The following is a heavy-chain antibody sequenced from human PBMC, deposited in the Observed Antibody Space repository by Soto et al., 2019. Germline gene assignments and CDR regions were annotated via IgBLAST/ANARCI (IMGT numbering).Heavy chain of an antibody. Sequence: PSETLSLTCAVSGYSISSGYYWGWIRQPPGKGLEWIGSIYHSGSTYYNPSLKSRVTISVDTSKNQFSLKLSSVTAADTAVYYCARCIAAAATGVLDYYYYGMDVCGQGTTVTVSS. V-gene: IGHV4-38-2*01. CDR1: GYSISSGYY. D-gene: IGHD6-13*01. CDR3: ARCIAAAATGVLDYYYYGMDV. CDR2: IYHSGST. J-gene: IGHJ6*02.